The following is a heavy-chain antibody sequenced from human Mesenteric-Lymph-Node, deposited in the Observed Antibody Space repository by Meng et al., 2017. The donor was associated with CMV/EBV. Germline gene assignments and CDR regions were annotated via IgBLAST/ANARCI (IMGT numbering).Heavy chain of an antibody. CDR1: GFTFSDYW. V-gene: IGHV3-7*01. Sequence: GESLKISCAASGFTFSDYWMTWVRQAPGKGLEWVGFLNGDGSATYYADSVKGRFIISRDNAQNSLYLQMNGLRADDTAVYYCVRDAGYLKHDYWVQGTLVTVSS. D-gene: IGHD1-1*01. CDR2: LNGDGSAT. J-gene: IGHJ4*02. CDR3: VRDAGYLKHDY.